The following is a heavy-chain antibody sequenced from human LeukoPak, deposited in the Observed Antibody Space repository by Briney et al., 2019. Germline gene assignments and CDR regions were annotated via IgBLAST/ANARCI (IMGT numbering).Heavy chain of an antibody. CDR3: ARAGPYSSSWYGAFDI. Sequence: SETLSLTCTVSGGSVSSGSYYWSWIRQPPGKGLEWIGYIYYSGSTNYNPSLKSRVTISVDTSKNQFSLKLSSVTAADTAVYYCARAGPYSSSWYGAFDIWGQGTMVTVSS. D-gene: IGHD6-13*01. J-gene: IGHJ3*02. CDR1: GGSVSSGSYY. V-gene: IGHV4-61*01. CDR2: IYYSGST.